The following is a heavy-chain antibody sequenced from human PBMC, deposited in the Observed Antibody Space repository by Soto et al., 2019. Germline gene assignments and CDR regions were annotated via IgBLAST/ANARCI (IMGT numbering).Heavy chain of an antibody. CDR2: ISSDGTNK. CDR3: ASRVPHGTYRAPYFQH. V-gene: IGHV3-30*03. J-gene: IGHJ1*01. Sequence: QVQLVESGGGVVQPEKSLRLSCAASGFTFSSHGMHWVRQAPGKGLEWVAVISSDGTNKYYAESVKGRFTISRDNSKNTLYLQMNSLRAEDTAVYYCASRVPHGTYRAPYFQHWGQGTLVTVS. D-gene: IGHD1-26*01. CDR1: GFTFSSHG.